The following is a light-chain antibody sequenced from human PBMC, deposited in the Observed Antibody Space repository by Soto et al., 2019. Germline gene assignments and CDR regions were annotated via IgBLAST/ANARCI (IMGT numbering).Light chain of an antibody. CDR3: QHYSDWPFT. Sequence: IVMAQSPATLSVSPGERATLSCWASQSVSSDLAWYQHKPGQAPRLLVYDASTMDTGVPARFSGSGSGTDFTLTISSLQSEDFAVYYCQHYSDWPFTFGGGTKVEIK. V-gene: IGKV3-15*01. CDR1: QSVSSD. J-gene: IGKJ4*01. CDR2: DAS.